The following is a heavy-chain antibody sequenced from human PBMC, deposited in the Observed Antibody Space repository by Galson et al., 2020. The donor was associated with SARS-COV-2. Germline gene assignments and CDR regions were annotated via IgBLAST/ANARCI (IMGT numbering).Heavy chain of an antibody. Sequence: ASETLSLTCTVSGGSISSGGYYWSWIRQHPGKGLEWIGYIYYSGSTYYNPSLKSRVTISVDTSKNQFPLKLSSVTAADTAVYYCARGGGVAERPVDPWGQGTLVTVSS. V-gene: IGHV4-31*03. D-gene: IGHD6-19*01. CDR1: GGSISSGGYY. CDR3: ARGGGVAERPVDP. J-gene: IGHJ5*02. CDR2: IYYSGST.